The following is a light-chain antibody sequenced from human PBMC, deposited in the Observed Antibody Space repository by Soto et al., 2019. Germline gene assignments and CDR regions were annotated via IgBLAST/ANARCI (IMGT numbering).Light chain of an antibody. CDR3: QQSYSVPRT. V-gene: IGKV1-39*01. CDR1: QNIAGY. Sequence: DVQMTQSPSSLSASVGDRVTITCRASQNIAGYLNWYQQKPGTAPKLLIYASSRLQSGVPSRFSGSGSGTDFTLAISSLQPEDCATYYCQQSYSVPRTFGGGTKVE. J-gene: IGKJ4*01. CDR2: ASS.